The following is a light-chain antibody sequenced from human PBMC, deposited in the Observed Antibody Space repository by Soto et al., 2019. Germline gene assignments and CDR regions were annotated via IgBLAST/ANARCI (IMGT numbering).Light chain of an antibody. CDR3: QQYNNWPWT. J-gene: IGKJ1*01. Sequence: EIVLTQSPATLSLSPGERVTLSCRASQSVTKYLAWYQQKPGQAPRLLIYDASKRATGTPARFSGSGSGTDFTLTISSLQSEDFAVYYCQQYNNWPWTFGQGTKVDIK. CDR2: DAS. V-gene: IGKV3-11*01. CDR1: QSVTKY.